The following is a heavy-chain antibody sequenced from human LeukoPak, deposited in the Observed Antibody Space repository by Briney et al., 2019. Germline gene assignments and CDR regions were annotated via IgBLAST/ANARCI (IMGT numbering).Heavy chain of an antibody. CDR3: ARSGYCNSNSCYHFDY. CDR2: IHYSGST. V-gene: IGHV4-39*01. D-gene: IGHD2-2*01. J-gene: IGHJ4*02. CDR1: GGSVSSSTYY. Sequence: SETLSLTCTVSGGSVSSSTYYWGWIRQPPGRGLEWIGNIHYSGSTYYNPSLKGRVTISVDTSKNQFSLKLSSVTAADTAMYYCARSGYCNSNSCYHFDYWGQGTLVTVSS.